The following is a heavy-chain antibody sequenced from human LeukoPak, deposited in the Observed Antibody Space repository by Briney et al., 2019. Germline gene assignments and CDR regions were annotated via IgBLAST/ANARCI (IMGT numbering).Heavy chain of an antibody. V-gene: IGHV3-21*01. CDR1: GVTFSSYS. CDR2: ISSSSSYI. D-gene: IGHD6-25*01. Sequence: GGSLRLSCAASGVTFSSYSMNWVRQAPGKGLEWVSSISSSSSYIYYADSVKGRFTISRDTAKNSLYLQMNSLPAEDTAVYYCARDFRFASSGTYYFDYRGQGTLVTVSS. J-gene: IGHJ4*02. CDR3: ARDFRFASSGTYYFDY.